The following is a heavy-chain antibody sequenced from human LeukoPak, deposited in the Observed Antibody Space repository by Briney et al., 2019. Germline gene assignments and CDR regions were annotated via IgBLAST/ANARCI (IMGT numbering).Heavy chain of an antibody. V-gene: IGHV1-8*01. Sequence: ASVKVSCKASGYTFTSYDINWVRQATGQGLEWMGWMNPNSGNTGYAQKFQGRVTMTRNTSISTAYRELSSLRSEDTAVYYCARGQVIAADGTRYYYYGMDVWAQEPTVPVPS. CDR2: MNPNSGNT. CDR1: GYTFTSYD. CDR3: ARGQVIAADGTRYYYYGMDV. J-gene: IGHJ6*02. D-gene: IGHD6-13*01.